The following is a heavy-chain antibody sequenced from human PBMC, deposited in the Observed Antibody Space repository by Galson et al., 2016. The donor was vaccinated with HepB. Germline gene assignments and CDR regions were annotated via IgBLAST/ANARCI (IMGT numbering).Heavy chain of an antibody. J-gene: IGHJ4*02. D-gene: IGHD6-19*01. V-gene: IGHV5-51*01. Sequence: QSGAEVKKPGESLTISCKGSGYSFTDYWIGWVRQMPGKGLEWMGVIYPDDSDIRYSPSFQGQVTISADKSISTAYLQWSSLKASDTALYYCARARYISGWDYEKWGQGTLVTVSS. CDR2: IYPDDSDI. CDR1: GYSFTDYW. CDR3: ARARYISGWDYEK.